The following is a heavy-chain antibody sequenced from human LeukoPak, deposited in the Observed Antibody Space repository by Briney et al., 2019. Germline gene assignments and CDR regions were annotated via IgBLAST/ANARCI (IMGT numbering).Heavy chain of an antibody. CDR2: ISYDGSDK. D-gene: IGHD4-17*01. V-gene: IGHV3-30*04. Sequence: GTSLRLSCAASGFTFSYNAMHWVRQAPGMGLEWVAVISYDGSDKHHADSVKGRFTISRDNSKNTLYLQMNSLRAEDTAVYYCARNPYGDYYFDNWGQGTPVTVSS. J-gene: IGHJ4*02. CDR1: GFTFSYNA. CDR3: ARNPYGDYYFDN.